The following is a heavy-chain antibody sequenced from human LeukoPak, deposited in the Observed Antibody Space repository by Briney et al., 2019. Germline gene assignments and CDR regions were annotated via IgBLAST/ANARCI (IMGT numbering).Heavy chain of an antibody. CDR2: IIPIFGTA. J-gene: IGHJ5*02. CDR3: ARGVMCSSTSCYGYWFDP. D-gene: IGHD2-2*01. CDR1: GGTFSSYA. Sequence: SVNVSCKASGGTFSSYAISWVRQAPGQGLEWMGGIIPIFGTANYAQKFQGRVTITADESTSTAYMELSSLRSEDTAVYYCARGVMCSSTSCYGYWFDPWGQGTLVTVSS. V-gene: IGHV1-69*13.